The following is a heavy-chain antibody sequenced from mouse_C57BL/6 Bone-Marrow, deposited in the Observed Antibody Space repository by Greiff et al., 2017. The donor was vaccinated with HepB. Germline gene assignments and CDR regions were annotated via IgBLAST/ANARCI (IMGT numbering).Heavy chain of an antibody. Sequence: VQLQQPGAELVMPGASVKLSCKASGYTFTSYWMHWVKQRPGQGLEWIGEIDPSDSYTNYNQKFKGKSTLTVDKSSSTAYMQLSSLTSEDSAVYYCARKITTVVVDYWGQGTSVTVSS. J-gene: IGHJ4*01. CDR2: IDPSDSYT. D-gene: IGHD1-1*01. CDR3: ARKITTVVVDY. CDR1: GYTFTSYW. V-gene: IGHV1-69*01.